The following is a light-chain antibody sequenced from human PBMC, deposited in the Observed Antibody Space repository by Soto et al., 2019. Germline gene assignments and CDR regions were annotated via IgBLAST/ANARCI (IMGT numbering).Light chain of an antibody. CDR1: SSNSGAGYD. CDR3: QSYDSSLSGYVV. V-gene: IGLV1-40*01. CDR2: GNS. J-gene: IGLJ2*01. Sequence: QSVLTQPPSVSGAPGQRVTIPCTGSSSNSGAGYDVHWYQQLPGTAPNLLIYGNSNRPSGVPDRFSGSKSGTSASLAITGLQAEDEADYYCQSYDSSLSGYVVFGGGTKLTVL.